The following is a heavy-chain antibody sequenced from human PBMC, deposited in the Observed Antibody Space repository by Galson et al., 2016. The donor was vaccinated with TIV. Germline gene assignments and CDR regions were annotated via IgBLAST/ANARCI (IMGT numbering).Heavy chain of an antibody. CDR2: IYNSGST. J-gene: IGHJ1*01. V-gene: IGHV4-31*03. Sequence: TLSLTCTVSGGSINSGPYFWTWIRQRPGQGLEWIGNIYNSGSTDYTPSLESRLTIFLDTSRNQFSMRLISVAAADTAVYYCARWAHSGSYYDYFQNWGQGTLVTVSS. CDR3: ARWAHSGSYYDYFQN. D-gene: IGHD1-26*01. CDR1: GGSINSGPYF.